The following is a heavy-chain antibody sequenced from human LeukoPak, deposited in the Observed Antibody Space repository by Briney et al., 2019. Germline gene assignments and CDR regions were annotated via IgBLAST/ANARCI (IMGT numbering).Heavy chain of an antibody. CDR1: GGSISTYC. D-gene: IGHD6-6*01. CDR2: ICYSGDT. V-gene: IGHV4-59*12. Sequence: SETLSLTCTVSGGSISTYCWSWIRQPPGRGLEWIGYICYSGDTNYHPSLKSRVTMSVDTSKNQYSLKVTSVTAADTAMHYCARESYASSYLFDYWGPGTLVTVSS. CDR3: ARESYASSYLFDY. J-gene: IGHJ4*02.